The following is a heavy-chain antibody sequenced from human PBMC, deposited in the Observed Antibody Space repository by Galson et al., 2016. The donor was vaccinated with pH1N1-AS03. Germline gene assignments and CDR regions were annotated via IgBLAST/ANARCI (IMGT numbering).Heavy chain of an antibody. Sequence: SVKVSCKASGYTFSSNGISWVRQAPGQGLEWMGWITAYNGNSNYAQKLQGRLTMTTDTSTSTAYMELRSLRSDDTAVYYCARDQGSVRTTGASDIWGQGTMVTVSP. CDR3: ARDQGSVRTTGASDI. J-gene: IGHJ3*02. D-gene: IGHD1-26*01. CDR1: GYTFSSNG. CDR2: ITAYNGNS. V-gene: IGHV1-18*04.